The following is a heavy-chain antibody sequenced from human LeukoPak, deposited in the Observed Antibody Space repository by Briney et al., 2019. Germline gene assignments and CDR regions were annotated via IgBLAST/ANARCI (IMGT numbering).Heavy chain of an antibody. CDR3: AKDPYNDSSGYYYVS. Sequence: PGGSLRRYCAASGFTFSSYAMSWVRQAPGDGLEWVSAISGSGGSTYYEDSGKGRFTISRDNSKNTLYLQMNSLRAEDTAVYYCAKDPYNDSSGYYYVSWGQGTLVTVSS. J-gene: IGHJ1*01. CDR2: ISGSGGST. D-gene: IGHD3-22*01. CDR1: GFTFSSYA. V-gene: IGHV3-23*01.